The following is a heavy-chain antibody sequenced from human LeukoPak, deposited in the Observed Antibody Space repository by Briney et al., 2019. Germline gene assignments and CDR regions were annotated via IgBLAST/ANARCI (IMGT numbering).Heavy chain of an antibody. D-gene: IGHD1-26*01. CDR3: ARDDKWAFDY. CDR1: GFAFSSYS. V-gene: IGHV3-48*04. Sequence: GGSLGLSCAASGFAFSSYSMNWFRQAPGRGLEWVSYISSSGSAIHYADSVKGRFTISRDNAKNSLYLQMNNLRTEDTAVYYCARDDKWAFDYWGQGTLVTVSS. J-gene: IGHJ4*02. CDR2: ISSSGSAI.